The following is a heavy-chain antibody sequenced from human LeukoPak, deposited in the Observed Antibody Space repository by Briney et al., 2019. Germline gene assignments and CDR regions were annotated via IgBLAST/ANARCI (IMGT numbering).Heavy chain of an antibody. CDR3: TTGSSGWSS. CDR2: IKSKADGGTT. D-gene: IGHD6-19*01. J-gene: IGHJ4*02. CDR1: GFTFNNAW. Sequence: GGSLRLSCAASGFTFNNAWMSWVRQAPGRGLEWVGHIKSKADGGTTDYGAPVKGRFTISKDDSKNTLYLQMNSLKTDDTAVCYCTTGSSGWSSWGQGTLVTVSS. V-gene: IGHV3-15*01.